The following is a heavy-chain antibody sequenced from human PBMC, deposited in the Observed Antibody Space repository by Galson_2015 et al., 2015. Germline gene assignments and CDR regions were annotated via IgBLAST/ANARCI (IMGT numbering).Heavy chain of an antibody. Sequence: SLRLSCAASGFTFTNYAMHWVRQAPGKRLEWVAVIWHDGVNRYYVDSVKGRFTISRDNSQNTQSLQMSSLRAEDTAVYYCARSAAVSIPYYMDVWGKGTTVTVSS. D-gene: IGHD6-13*01. CDR2: IWHDGVNR. J-gene: IGHJ6*03. CDR3: ARSAAVSIPYYMDV. V-gene: IGHV3-33*01. CDR1: GFTFTNYA.